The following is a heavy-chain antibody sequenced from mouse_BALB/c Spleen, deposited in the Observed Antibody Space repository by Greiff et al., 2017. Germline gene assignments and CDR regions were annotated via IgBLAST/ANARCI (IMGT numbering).Heavy chain of an antibody. Sequence: VQLVESGGGLVKPGGSLKLSCAASGFTFSSYAMSWVRQSPEKRLAWVAEISSGGSYTYYPDTMTGRFTISRDNAKNTLYLEMSSLRSEDTAMYYCARDIYYYGSSYAMDYWGQGTSVTVSS. J-gene: IGHJ4*01. V-gene: IGHV5-9-4*01. CDR2: ISSGGSYT. CDR1: GFTFSSYA. CDR3: ARDIYYYGSSYAMDY. D-gene: IGHD1-1*01.